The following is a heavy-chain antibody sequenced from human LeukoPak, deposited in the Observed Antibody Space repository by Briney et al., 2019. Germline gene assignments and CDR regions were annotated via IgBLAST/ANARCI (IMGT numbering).Heavy chain of an antibody. CDR2: IRSGATTL. J-gene: IGHJ4*02. CDR1: GFTFSDFY. V-gene: IGHV3-11*04. CDR3: ARVRGSFDTSGYSPPSYFDD. D-gene: IGHD3-22*01. Sequence: AGGSLRLSCTASGFTFSDFYMAWIRRSPGRRLEWLSYIRSGATTLFYADPVQGRFTISSDNAKKSLYWHMNTLGVEDTAIYYCARVRGSFDTSGYSPPSYFDDWGQGTLVTVSS.